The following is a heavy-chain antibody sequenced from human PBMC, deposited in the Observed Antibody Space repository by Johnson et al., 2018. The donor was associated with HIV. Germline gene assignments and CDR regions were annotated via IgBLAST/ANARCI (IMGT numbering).Heavy chain of an antibody. CDR1: GFTFGDYA. CDR2: IRSKTYGGTT. CDR3: TRDGLRAAGRSGDAFDI. V-gene: IGHV3-49*04. D-gene: IGHD6-13*01. J-gene: IGHJ3*02. Sequence: VQLMESGGGLVQPGGSLRLSCTASGFTFGDYAMSWVRQAPGKGLEWVSFIRSKTYGGTTQYAASVKGRFTISRDDSKSIAYLQMKSLKIEDTAGYYCTRDGLRAAGRSGDAFDIWGQGTMVTVSS.